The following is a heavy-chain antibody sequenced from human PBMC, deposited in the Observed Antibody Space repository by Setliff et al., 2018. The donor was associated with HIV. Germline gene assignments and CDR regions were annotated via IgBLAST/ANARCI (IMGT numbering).Heavy chain of an antibody. CDR1: GFTFDDYA. CDR2: ISWDSGSI. V-gene: IGHV3-9*01. D-gene: IGHD1-26*01. CDR3: AKDGVGATRYNWFDP. J-gene: IGHJ5*02. Sequence: GGSLRLSCAASGFTFDDYAMHWVRQTPGKGLEWVSSISWDSGSIGYADSVKGRFTISRNNAKHSLYLQMNSLRAEDTALYYCAKDGVGATRYNWFDPWGQGTLVTVSS.